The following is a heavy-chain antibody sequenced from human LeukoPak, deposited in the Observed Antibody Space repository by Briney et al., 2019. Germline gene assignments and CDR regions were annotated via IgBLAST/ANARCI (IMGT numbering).Heavy chain of an antibody. J-gene: IGHJ6*03. CDR3: ARGVEMATMGDYYCYYYMDV. Sequence: ASVTVSCKASGGTFSSYAISWVRQAPGQGREWMGGIIPIFGTANYAQQCQGRVTITTDESTSTAYMELSSPGSEDTAVNFSARGVEMATMGDYYCYYYMDVWGKGATVTVSS. CDR1: GGTFSSYA. CDR2: IIPIFGTA. V-gene: IGHV1-69*05. D-gene: IGHD5-24*01.